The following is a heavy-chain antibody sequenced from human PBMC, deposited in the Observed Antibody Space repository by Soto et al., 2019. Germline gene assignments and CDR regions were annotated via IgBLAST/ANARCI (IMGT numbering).Heavy chain of an antibody. V-gene: IGHV4-59*01. Sequence: SETLSLTCTVSGGSISIYYWSWIRQPPGKGLEWIGYIYYSGSTNYNPSLKSRVTISVDTSKNQFSLKLSSVTAADTAVYYCARGYIAAPFDYWGQGTLVTVSS. D-gene: IGHD6-13*01. J-gene: IGHJ4*02. CDR2: IYYSGST. CDR1: GGSISIYY. CDR3: ARGYIAAPFDY.